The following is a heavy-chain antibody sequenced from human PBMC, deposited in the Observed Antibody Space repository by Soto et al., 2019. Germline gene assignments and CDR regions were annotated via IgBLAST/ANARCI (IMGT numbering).Heavy chain of an antibody. D-gene: IGHD1-26*01. CDR3: ARAYKTSGRPFDY. V-gene: IGHV1-18*01. CDR1: GFKFSTYG. Sequence: QVQLVQSAAEVKKPGASVKVSCKSSGFKFSTYGIGWVRQAPGQGLEWMGWISGDTGDTKYAQKVEGRVIMTTDTSTSTAYMELRGLRSDDTAIYYCARAYKTSGRPFDYWGQGTLVTVSS. CDR2: ISGDTGDT. J-gene: IGHJ4*02.